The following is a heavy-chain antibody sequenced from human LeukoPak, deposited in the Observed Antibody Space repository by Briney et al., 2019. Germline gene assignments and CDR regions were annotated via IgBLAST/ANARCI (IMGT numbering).Heavy chain of an antibody. CDR1: GFTFSSYD. D-gene: IGHD6-19*01. J-gene: IGHJ4*02. V-gene: IGHV3-23*01. Sequence: PGGSLRLSCAASGFTFSSYDMSWVRQAPGKGLEWVSDISGSGGRTYYADSVKGRFTISRDNSKNTLYLQMNSLRADDTAVYYCAGGQSGSSGWYGLKPFDYWGQGTLVTVSS. CDR3: AGGQSGSSGWYGLKPFDY. CDR2: ISGSGGRT.